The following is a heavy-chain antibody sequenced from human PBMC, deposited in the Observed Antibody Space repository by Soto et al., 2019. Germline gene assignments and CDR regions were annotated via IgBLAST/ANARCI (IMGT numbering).Heavy chain of an antibody. D-gene: IGHD5-18*01. V-gene: IGHV3-23*01. CDR2: IEGSKT. J-gene: IGHJ4*02. Sequence: PGGSLRLSCAASGFAFSPNAMAWVRQAPGRGLEWVSSIEGSKTIYADSVKGRFTISRDIAKNTLYLQMNSLRAEDTAIYYYAKDLLGYGCDHWGQGTLVTVSS. CDR3: AKDLLGYGCDH. CDR1: GFAFSPNA.